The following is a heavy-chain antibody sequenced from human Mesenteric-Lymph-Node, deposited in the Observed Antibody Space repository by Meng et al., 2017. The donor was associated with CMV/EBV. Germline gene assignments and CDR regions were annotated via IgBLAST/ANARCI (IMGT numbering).Heavy chain of an antibody. V-gene: IGHV3-66*01. CDR3: ARASVSGDFWSGYSLDY. CDR2: IYSGGST. J-gene: IGHJ4*02. D-gene: IGHD3-3*01. Sequence: GESLKISCAASGFTFSSYAMSWVRQAPGKGLEWVSVIYSGGSTYYADSVKGRFAISRDNAKNSLFLQMDGLRAEDTAVYYCARASVSGDFWSGYSLDYWGQGTLVTVSS. CDR1: GFTFSSYA.